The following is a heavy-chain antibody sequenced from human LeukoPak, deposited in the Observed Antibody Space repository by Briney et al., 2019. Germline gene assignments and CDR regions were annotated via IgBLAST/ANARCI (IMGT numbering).Heavy chain of an antibody. Sequence: PSETLSLTCAVYGGSFSGYYWSWIRQPPGKGLEWIGEINHSGSTNYNPSLKSRVTISVDTSKNQFSLKLSSVTAADTAVYYCARVPRSYSSSWYRYWYFDLWGRGTLVTVSS. V-gene: IGHV4-34*01. CDR2: INHSGST. J-gene: IGHJ2*01. D-gene: IGHD6-13*01. CDR3: ARVPRSYSSSWYRYWYFDL. CDR1: GGSFSGYY.